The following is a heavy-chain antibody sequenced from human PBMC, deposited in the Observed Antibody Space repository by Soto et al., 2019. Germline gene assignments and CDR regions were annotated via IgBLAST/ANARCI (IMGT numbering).Heavy chain of an antibody. CDR2: ISAYNGNT. D-gene: IGHD3-3*01. V-gene: IGHV1-18*01. Sequence: ASVKVSCKASGYTFTRYGFSWVRQAPGQGLEWMGWISAYNGNTKYAEKIQGRVTMTTDTSTSTAYMELRSLRSDDTALYYCARGIDGTIFGVVPSTIVYYMDVWGKGTTVTVSS. J-gene: IGHJ6*03. CDR1: GYTFTRYG. CDR3: ARGIDGTIFGVVPSTIVYYMDV.